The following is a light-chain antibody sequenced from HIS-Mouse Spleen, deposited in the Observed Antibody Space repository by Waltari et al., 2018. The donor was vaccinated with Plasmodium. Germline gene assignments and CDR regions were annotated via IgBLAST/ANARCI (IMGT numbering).Light chain of an antibody. CDR3: MIWPSNASGV. CDR1: RLLNVGRYH. CDR2: YYSDSDK. J-gene: IGLJ3*02. V-gene: IGLV5-37*01. Sequence: QPVLTQPPSSSASPGESARLTCTLPRLLNVGRYHLHWYQQKPGSPPRYLLYYYSDSDKGQGSGVPSRFSGSKDASANTGILLISGLQSEDEADYYCMIWPSNASGVFGGGTKLTVL.